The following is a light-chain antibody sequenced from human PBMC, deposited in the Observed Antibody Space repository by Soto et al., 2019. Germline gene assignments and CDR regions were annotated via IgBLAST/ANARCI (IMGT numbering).Light chain of an antibody. CDR1: SSNIGAGYD. CDR3: QSYDSSLSASDV. V-gene: IGLV1-40*01. CDR2: GNS. J-gene: IGLJ1*01. Sequence: QSVLTQPPSVSGAPGQRVTISCTGSSSNIGAGYDVHWYQQLPGTAPKLLIYGNSNRPSGVPDRFSGSKSGTSASLAITGLQAEYEADYYCQSYDSSLSASDVFGTGTKLTVL.